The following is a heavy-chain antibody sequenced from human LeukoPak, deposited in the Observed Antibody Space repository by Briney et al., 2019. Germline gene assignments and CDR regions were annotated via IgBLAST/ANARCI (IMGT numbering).Heavy chain of an antibody. V-gene: IGHV1-69*13. D-gene: IGHD3-16*01. Sequence: GASVKVSCKASGHTLTSYGIHWVRQAPGQGLEWMGGIIPIFGTANYAQKFQGRVTITADESTSTAYMELSSLRSEDTAVYYCASCLGPHYYYGMDVWGHGTTVTVSS. J-gene: IGHJ6*02. CDR1: GHTLTSYG. CDR3: ASCLGPHYYYGMDV. CDR2: IIPIFGTA.